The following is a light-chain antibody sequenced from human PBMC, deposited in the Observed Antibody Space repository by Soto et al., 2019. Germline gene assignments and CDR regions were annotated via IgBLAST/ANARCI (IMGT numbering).Light chain of an antibody. CDR2: DAS. CDR3: QQRSNWPST. Sequence: EIVLTQSPVTLSLSPGERATLSCRASQSVSTYLAWYQQKPGRAPRLLIYDASSRATGIPARFSGSGSGTDFTLTISSLEPEDFAVYYCQQRSNWPSTFDGGTKVEIK. J-gene: IGKJ4*01. CDR1: QSVSTY. V-gene: IGKV3-11*01.